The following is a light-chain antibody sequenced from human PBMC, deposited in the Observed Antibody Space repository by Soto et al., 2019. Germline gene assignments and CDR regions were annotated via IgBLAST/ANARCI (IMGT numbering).Light chain of an antibody. V-gene: IGKV1-27*01. CDR1: QGISNY. J-gene: IGKJ3*01. CDR2: GAS. Sequence: IQMTQSPSSLSASVGDRVTITCRASQGISNYVAWYQQIPGKVPKLLIYGASTLQSGVPSRFSGSGSGTDFTLTISSLQPEDVATYYCQNYNSVPFTFGPGTKVDIK. CDR3: QNYNSVPFT.